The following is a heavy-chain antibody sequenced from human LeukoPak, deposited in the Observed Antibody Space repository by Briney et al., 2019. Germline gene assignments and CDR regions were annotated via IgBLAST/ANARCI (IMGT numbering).Heavy chain of an antibody. Sequence: PGGSLRLSCAASGFTFSHYSIDWVRQAPGKGLERVSSITSSSSPIYYADSVKGRFTISRDNAKNEVYLQINSLRAEDTAIYYCAKVMMGATVTTFHYYCMDVWGVGTTVTVSS. CDR1: GFTFSHYS. J-gene: IGHJ6*03. V-gene: IGHV3-21*01. CDR2: ITSSSSPI. D-gene: IGHD4-11*01. CDR3: AKVMMGATVTTFHYYCMDV.